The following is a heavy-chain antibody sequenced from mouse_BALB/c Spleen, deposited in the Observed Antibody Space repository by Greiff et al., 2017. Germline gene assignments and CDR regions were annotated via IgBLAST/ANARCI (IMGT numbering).Heavy chain of an antibody. Sequence: VKLQESGPGLVAPSQSLSITCTVSGFSLTSYDISWIRQPPGKGLEWLGVIWTGGGTNYNSAFMSRLSISKDNSKSQVFLKLNSLQTDDTATYYCAKPYGNYWYFDVWGAGTTVTVSS. V-gene: IGHV2-9-2*01. CDR1: GFSLTSYD. CDR3: AKPYGNYWYFDV. CDR2: IWTGGGT. J-gene: IGHJ1*01. D-gene: IGHD2-10*02.